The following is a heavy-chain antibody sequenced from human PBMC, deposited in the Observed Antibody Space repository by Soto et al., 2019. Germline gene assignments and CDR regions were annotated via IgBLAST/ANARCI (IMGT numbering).Heavy chain of an antibody. CDR1: GGSISSSNW. V-gene: IGHV4-4*02. Sequence: PSETLSLTCAVSGGSISSSNWWSWVRQPPGKGLEWIGEIYHSGSTNYNPSLKSRVTISVDKSKNQFSLKLSSVTAADTAVYYCARLIATDSRSWYVNWFDPWGQGTLVTVSS. CDR2: IYHSGST. D-gene: IGHD6-13*01. J-gene: IGHJ5*02. CDR3: ARLIATDSRSWYVNWFDP.